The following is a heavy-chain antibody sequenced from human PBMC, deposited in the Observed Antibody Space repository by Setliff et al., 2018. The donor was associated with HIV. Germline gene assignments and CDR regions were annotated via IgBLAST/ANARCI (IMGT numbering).Heavy chain of an antibody. V-gene: IGHV1-69*04. J-gene: IGHJ5*02. D-gene: IGHD6-13*01. CDR3: ARDQPTVYYTSWYDSGEYNWFDP. CDR1: GGTFSSYA. Sequence: SVKVSCKASGGTFSSYAISWVRQAPGQGLEWMGRIISILGIANYAQRFQGKVTITADKSTSTASMELSSLSSEDTAVYYCARDQPTVYYTSWYDSGEYNWFDPWGQGTLVTVSS. CDR2: IISILGIA.